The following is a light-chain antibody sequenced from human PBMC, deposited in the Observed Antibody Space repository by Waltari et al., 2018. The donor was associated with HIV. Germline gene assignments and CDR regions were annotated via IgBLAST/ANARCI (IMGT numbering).Light chain of an antibody. V-gene: IGLV3-25*03. CDR2: KDS. CDR1: ALPKQY. CDR3: QSAADTSGPWV. J-gene: IGLJ3*02. Sequence: SYELTQPSSVSVSPGQTARITCSGDALPKQYAYWYQQKPGQAPVLVIYKDSERPSGIPERFSGSSSGTTVTLTISGVQAEDEADYYCQSAADTSGPWVFGGGTKLTVL.